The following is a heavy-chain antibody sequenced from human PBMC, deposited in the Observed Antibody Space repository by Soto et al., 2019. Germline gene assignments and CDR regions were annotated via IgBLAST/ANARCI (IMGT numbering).Heavy chain of an antibody. Sequence: QVQLVASGGGVVQPGRSLRLSCAASGFSFSTYGVNWVRQAPDKGLEWVALIWYDGSNKYYADPVQGRFTISRDNSKKTMYLQLNSLRDEDTAVYYCARALRSGWYDGFDYWGQGTLVTVSS. CDR2: IWYDGSNK. CDR3: ARALRSGWYDGFDY. J-gene: IGHJ4*02. CDR1: GFSFSTYG. V-gene: IGHV3-33*01. D-gene: IGHD6-19*01.